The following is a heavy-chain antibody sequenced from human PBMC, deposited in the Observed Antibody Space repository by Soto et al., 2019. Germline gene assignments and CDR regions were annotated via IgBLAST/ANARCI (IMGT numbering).Heavy chain of an antibody. CDR2: IYHSGSS. CDR1: GGSISSGSYY. J-gene: IGHJ4*02. Sequence: SETLSLTCTVSGGSISSGSYYWGWIRQPPGKGLEWIASIYHSGSSYYNPSLKSRVTVTVDTSKNEFSLNLRSVTAADTAMYYCARRGGPVSGSYYNDIFDFWGQGTLVTVSS. D-gene: IGHD3-10*01. V-gene: IGHV4-39*01. CDR3: ARRGGPVSGSYYNDIFDF.